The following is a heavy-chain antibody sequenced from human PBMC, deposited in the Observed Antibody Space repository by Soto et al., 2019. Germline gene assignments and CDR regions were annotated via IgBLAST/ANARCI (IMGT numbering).Heavy chain of an antibody. CDR3: IAAYGDYASDY. D-gene: IGHD4-17*01. CDR1: GVTFTHAW. J-gene: IGHJ4*02. Sequence: EVQLVESGGGLVKPGGSLRLSCATSGVTFTHAWMNWVRQAPGKGLEWVGRITSTTDGGTPDYAAPVKGRFTISRDDSESTLYLQMNSLKTEDTAVYYCIAAYGDYASDYWGQGTLVTVSS. V-gene: IGHV3-15*01. CDR2: ITSTTDGGTP.